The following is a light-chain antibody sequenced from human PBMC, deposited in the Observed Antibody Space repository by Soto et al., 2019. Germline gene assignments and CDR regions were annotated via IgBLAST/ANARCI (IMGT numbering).Light chain of an antibody. Sequence: QSALTQVASVSGSPGQSITISCTGTSSDVGTFNLVSWYQQHPGKAPRLMIYEVIKRPSGVSNRFSGSKSGNTASLTISGLQDEDDADYYCCSYAGSSAYVFGTGTKVTVL. CDR1: SSDVGTFNL. CDR2: EVI. CDR3: CSYAGSSAYV. J-gene: IGLJ1*01. V-gene: IGLV2-23*02.